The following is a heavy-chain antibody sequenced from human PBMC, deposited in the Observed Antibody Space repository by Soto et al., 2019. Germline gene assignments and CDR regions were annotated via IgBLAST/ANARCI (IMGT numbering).Heavy chain of an antibody. CDR1: GFTFRNYG. V-gene: IGHV3-33*01. D-gene: IGHD3-10*02. CDR2: IWYDGSNK. Sequence: QVPLVESGGGVVQPGRSLRLSCAASGFTFRNYGMHWVRQAPGKGLEWLAVIWYDGSNKYYADSVKGRFTISRDNSKNTLYLQMSSLRAEDTAVYYCARDVRSRRYDLWGQGTLVIVSS. CDR3: ARDVRSRRYDL. J-gene: IGHJ5*02.